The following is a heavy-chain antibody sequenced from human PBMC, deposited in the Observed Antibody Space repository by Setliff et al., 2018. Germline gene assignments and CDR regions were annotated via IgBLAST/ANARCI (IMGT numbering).Heavy chain of an antibody. CDR1: GGSISSGTYY. CDR2: IFHSGST. CDR3: ARTPARGTTWLSPFDY. D-gene: IGHD3-9*01. V-gene: IGHV4-39*07. J-gene: IGHJ4*02. Sequence: PSETLSLTCTVSGGSISSGTYYWSWIRQPPGKGLEWLGNIFHSGSTYYNPTLNSRVTMSVDTSKNQFSLMLTSVTAADTAVYYCARTPARGTTWLSPFDYWGQGIQVTVSS.